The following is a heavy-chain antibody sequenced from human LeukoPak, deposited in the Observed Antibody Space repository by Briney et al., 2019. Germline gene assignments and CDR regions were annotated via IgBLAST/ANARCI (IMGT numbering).Heavy chain of an antibody. D-gene: IGHD5-12*01. CDR3: ARSYGGYDFGYYYYYVDV. Sequence: GGSLTLSCAVSGFTFSSYWEHWVRHAPGKGLEWVASINQEGGEMYYVDSVKDRFTISRVNAKNSLYLQMSSLRAWDTAVYYCARSYGGYDFGYYYYYVDVWGKGTTVTVSS. J-gene: IGHJ6*03. CDR1: GFTFSSYW. CDR2: INQEGGEM. V-gene: IGHV3-7*01.